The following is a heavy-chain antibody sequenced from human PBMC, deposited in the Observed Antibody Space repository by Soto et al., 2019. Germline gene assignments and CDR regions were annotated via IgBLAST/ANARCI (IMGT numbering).Heavy chain of an antibody. D-gene: IGHD6-19*01. CDR2: ISSSSSYI. CDR1: GFTFSSYS. J-gene: IGHJ4*02. CDR3: ARVLPRIAVAGYDFDY. V-gene: IGHV3-21*01. Sequence: EVQLVESGGGLVKPGGSLRLSCAASGFTFSSYSMNWVRQAPGKGLEWVSSISSSSSYIYYADSVKGRFTISRDNAKNSLYLQMNSLRAEDTAVYYCARVLPRIAVAGYDFDYWGQGTLVTVSS.